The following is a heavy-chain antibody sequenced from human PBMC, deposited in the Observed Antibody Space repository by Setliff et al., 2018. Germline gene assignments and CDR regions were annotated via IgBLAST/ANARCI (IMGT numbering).Heavy chain of an antibody. D-gene: IGHD2-15*01. Sequence: SVKVSCKTSGDTFNNYAITWVRQAPGQGLEWMGGIIPILGTANYAQKFQGRVTITADKTSTRAYMELSSLRSDDAAVYYCARGIRQYCSGSYCPGYMDVWGTGTTVTVSS. CDR1: GDTFNNYA. CDR3: ARGIRQYCSGSYCPGYMDV. CDR2: IIPILGTA. J-gene: IGHJ6*03. V-gene: IGHV1-69*06.